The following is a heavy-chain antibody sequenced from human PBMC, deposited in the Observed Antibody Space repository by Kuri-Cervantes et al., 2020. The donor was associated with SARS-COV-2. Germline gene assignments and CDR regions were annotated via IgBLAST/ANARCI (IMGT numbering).Heavy chain of an antibody. D-gene: IGHD3-10*01. Sequence: GGSLRLSCAASGFTFDDYTMHWVRQAPGKGLEWVSLISWDGGSTYYADSVKGRFTISRDNSKTTLYLQMNSLRADDTAVYYCAKFPVLLVRSLSWYFDLWGRGTLVTVSS. CDR2: ISWDGGST. CDR1: GFTFDDYT. J-gene: IGHJ2*01. CDR3: AKFPVLLVRSLSWYFDL. V-gene: IGHV3-43*01.